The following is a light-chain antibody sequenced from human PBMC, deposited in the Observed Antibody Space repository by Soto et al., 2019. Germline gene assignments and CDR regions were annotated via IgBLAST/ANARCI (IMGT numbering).Light chain of an antibody. CDR1: SSNIGAGYD. CDR2: GNS. V-gene: IGLV1-40*01. Sequence: QSVLTQPPSVSGAPGQRVTISCTGSSSNIGAGYDVHWYQQLPGTAPKLLIYGNSNRPSGVPDRFAGSKSGTSASLAITGLQAEDEADYYCQSYDISLRAYVFGTGTKVTVL. J-gene: IGLJ1*01. CDR3: QSYDISLRAYV.